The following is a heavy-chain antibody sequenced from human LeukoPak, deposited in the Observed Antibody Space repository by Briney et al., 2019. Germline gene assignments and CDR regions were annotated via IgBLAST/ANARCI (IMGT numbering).Heavy chain of an antibody. CDR3: ARGRGRFGELSVTYYFDY. CDR1: GFILSSYT. D-gene: IGHD3-10*01. V-gene: IGHV3-7*01. J-gene: IGHJ4*02. Sequence: SGGPLRLLCAASGFILSSYTMKWLRQARGEGVEGVANIKQGRNEKYYVDSVKGRLTIYRDNDKNPLYAQMHSLRAEDRAVYYCARGRGRFGELSVTYYFDYWGQGTLVTVSS. CDR2: IKQGRNEK.